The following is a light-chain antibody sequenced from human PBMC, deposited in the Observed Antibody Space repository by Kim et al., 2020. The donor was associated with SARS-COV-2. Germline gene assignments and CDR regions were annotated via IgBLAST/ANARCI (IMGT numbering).Light chain of an antibody. CDR1: SLRSYY. Sequence: SSELTQDPAVSVALGQTVRITCQGDSLRSYYASWYQQKPGQAPVLVISGKNNRPSGIPDRFSGSSSGNTASLTITGAPAEDEADYYCNSRDSSGHHLVFG. V-gene: IGLV3-19*01. CDR2: GKN. J-gene: IGLJ3*02. CDR3: NSRDSSGHHLV.